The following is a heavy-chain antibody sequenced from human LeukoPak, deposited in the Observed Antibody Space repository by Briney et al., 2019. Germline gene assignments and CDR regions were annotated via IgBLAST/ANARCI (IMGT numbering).Heavy chain of an antibody. CDR1: GFTFNTYS. Sequence: GGSLRLSCAASGFTFNTYSMNWVRQAPGKGLEWISYISFSSRTIYYADSVKGRFTISRDNAENSLYLQMSSLRAEDTALYYCARASTTVVTFDTFAIWGQGTMVTVS. CDR3: ARASTTVVTFDTFAI. D-gene: IGHD4-23*01. V-gene: IGHV3-48*01. J-gene: IGHJ3*02. CDR2: ISFSSRTI.